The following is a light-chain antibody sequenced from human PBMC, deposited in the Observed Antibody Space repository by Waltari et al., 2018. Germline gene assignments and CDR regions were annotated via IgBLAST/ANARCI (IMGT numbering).Light chain of an antibody. CDR1: HTINNY. CDR3: QQSYNSPWT. Sequence: DIQMTQSPSSLSASVGDRVTITCRTSHTINNYVNWYQQKPGKAPNLLIYAASILQSGVPTRFSGTGAGTNFTLTIGSLQSEDFATYYCQQSYNSPWTFGQGTKVEI. CDR2: AAS. J-gene: IGKJ1*01. V-gene: IGKV1-39*01.